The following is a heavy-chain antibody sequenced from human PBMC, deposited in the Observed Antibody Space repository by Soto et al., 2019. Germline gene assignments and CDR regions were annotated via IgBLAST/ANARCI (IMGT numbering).Heavy chain of an antibody. Sequence: EVQLVESGGGLVQPGRSLRLSCAASGFTFDDYAMHWVRQAPGKGLEWVSGISWNSGSIGYADSVKGRFTISRDNAKNSLYLQMTSLRAEDTALYYCGKDRGLVLSFYFDYWGQGTLVTVSS. CDR2: ISWNSGSI. J-gene: IGHJ4*02. D-gene: IGHD6-19*01. V-gene: IGHV3-9*01. CDR3: GKDRGLVLSFYFDY. CDR1: GFTFDDYA.